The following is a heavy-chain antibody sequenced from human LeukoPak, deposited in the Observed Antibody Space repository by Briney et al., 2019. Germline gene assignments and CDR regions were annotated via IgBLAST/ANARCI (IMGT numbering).Heavy chain of an antibody. Sequence: PSETLSLTCTVSGGSISSSSYYWGWIRQPPGKGLEWIGSIYYSGSTYYNPSLKSRVTISVDTSKNQFSLKLSSVTAADTAVYYCARQKGSSASYYYYGMDVWGQGTTVTVSS. J-gene: IGHJ6*02. CDR2: IYYSGST. CDR3: ARQKGSSASYYYYGMDV. D-gene: IGHD2-15*01. V-gene: IGHV4-39*01. CDR1: GGSISSSSYY.